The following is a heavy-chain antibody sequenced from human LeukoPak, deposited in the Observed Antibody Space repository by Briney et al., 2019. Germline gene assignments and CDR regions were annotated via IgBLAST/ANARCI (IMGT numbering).Heavy chain of an antibody. CDR1: GGSFSGYY. D-gene: IGHD3-22*01. Sequence: SETLSLTCAVYGGSFSGYYWSWIRQPPGKGLEWIGEINHSGSTNYNPSLKSRVTISVDTSKNQFSLKLSSVTAGDTAVYYCAPGNSGYYFVWGQGTLVTVSS. J-gene: IGHJ4*02. V-gene: IGHV4-34*01. CDR2: INHSGST. CDR3: APGNSGYYFV.